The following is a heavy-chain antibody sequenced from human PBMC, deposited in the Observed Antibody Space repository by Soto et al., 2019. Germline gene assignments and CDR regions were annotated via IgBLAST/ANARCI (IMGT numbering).Heavy chain of an antibody. CDR3: AKDHRPLQLSLGELSPLDFDY. CDR2: ISGSGGGT. D-gene: IGHD3-16*02. CDR1: GFTFSNYA. V-gene: IGHV3-23*01. J-gene: IGHJ4*02. Sequence: GGSLRLSCAASGFTFSNYAMSWVRQAPGKGLDWVSSISGSGGGTYYADSVKGRFTISRDNSKNTLYLQMNSLRAEDTAVYHCAKDHRPLQLSLGELSPLDFDYCGQGTLVTVSS.